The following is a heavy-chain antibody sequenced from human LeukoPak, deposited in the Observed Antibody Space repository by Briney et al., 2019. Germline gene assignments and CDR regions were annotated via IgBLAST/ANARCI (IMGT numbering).Heavy chain of an antibody. CDR3: AGTWSFDY. Sequence: PGGSLRLSCAVSGFSISNDWMHWVRRAPGKGLLWVSRIGADGTTTNYADSVKGRFTISRDNAKNTLYLQMDSLRADDTAVYYCAGTWSFDYWGQGTLVTVSS. V-gene: IGHV3-74*01. CDR2: IGADGTTT. D-gene: IGHD2-15*01. J-gene: IGHJ4*02. CDR1: GFSISNDW.